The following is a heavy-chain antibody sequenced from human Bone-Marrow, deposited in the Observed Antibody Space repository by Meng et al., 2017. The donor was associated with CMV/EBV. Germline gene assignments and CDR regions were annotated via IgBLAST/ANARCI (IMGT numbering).Heavy chain of an antibody. CDR3: ARVDIIGRIRNYYDSSGYPDY. J-gene: IGHJ4*02. D-gene: IGHD3-22*01. CDR2: ISAYNGNT. Sequence: TSYGISWVRQAPGQGLEWMGWISAYNGNTNYAQKLQGRVTMTTDTSTSTAYMELRSLRSDDTAVYYCARVDIIGRIRNYYDSSGYPDYWGQGTLVTVSS. CDR1: TSYG. V-gene: IGHV1-18*01.